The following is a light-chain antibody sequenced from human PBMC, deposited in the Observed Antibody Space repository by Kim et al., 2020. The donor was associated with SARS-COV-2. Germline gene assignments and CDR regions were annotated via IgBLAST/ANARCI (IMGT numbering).Light chain of an antibody. V-gene: IGKV1-39*01. CDR1: QFINSY. J-gene: IGKJ2*01. CDR2: SAS. CDR3: QQTYSAPYT. Sequence: DIQMTQSPSSLSASVGDRVSITCRSSQFINSYLNWYQQQPGKAPRLLIHSASSLQGGVPSRFSGSGSGPDFTLTISSLQPEDFATYYCQQTYSAPYTFGRGTKLEIK.